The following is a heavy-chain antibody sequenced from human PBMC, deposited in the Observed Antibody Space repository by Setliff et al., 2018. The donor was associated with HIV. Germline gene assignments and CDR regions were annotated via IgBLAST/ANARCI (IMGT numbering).Heavy chain of an antibody. Sequence: GGSLRLSCVASGFRFSTYGMHWVRQAPGKGLEWVTFIWYDGSDKYYLDSVKGRFTISRDNSKNTLYLQMNNLRPEDTAVYYCMTDPTVTTNSWFDPWGQGTLVTVSS. J-gene: IGHJ5*02. CDR3: MTDPTVTTNSWFDP. V-gene: IGHV3-33*03. D-gene: IGHD4-17*01. CDR2: IWYDGSDK. CDR1: GFRFSTYG.